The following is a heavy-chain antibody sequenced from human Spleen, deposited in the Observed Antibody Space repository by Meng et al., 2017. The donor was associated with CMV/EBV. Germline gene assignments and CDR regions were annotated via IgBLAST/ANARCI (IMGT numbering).Heavy chain of an antibody. CDR3: ARGYHDSSGYYYFFDF. D-gene: IGHD3-22*01. Sequence: GESLKISCAASGFTFSTYEMNWVRQAPGKGLEWFSYISGSGNTIYYADSVKGRFTSSRDNAKNSLFLQMNSLRAEDTAVYHCARGYHDSSGYYYFFDFRGQGTLVTVSS. J-gene: IGHJ4*02. V-gene: IGHV3-48*03. CDR2: ISGSGNTI. CDR1: GFTFSTYE.